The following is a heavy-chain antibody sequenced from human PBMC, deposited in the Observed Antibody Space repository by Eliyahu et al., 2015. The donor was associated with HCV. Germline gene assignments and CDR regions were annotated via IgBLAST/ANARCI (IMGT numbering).Heavy chain of an antibody. J-gene: IGHJ6*02. V-gene: IGHV1-69*06. CDR1: GGTFSSYA. CDR3: ARARTSSSSPKYYYYYYGMDV. D-gene: IGHD6-6*01. Sequence: QVQLVQSGAEVKKPGSSVKVSCKASGGTFSSYAIXWVRQAPGQGLEWMGGIIPIFGTANYAQKFQGRVTITADKSTSTAYMELSSLRSEDTAVYYCARARTSSSSPKYYYYYYGMDVWGQGTTVTVSS. CDR2: IIPIFGTA.